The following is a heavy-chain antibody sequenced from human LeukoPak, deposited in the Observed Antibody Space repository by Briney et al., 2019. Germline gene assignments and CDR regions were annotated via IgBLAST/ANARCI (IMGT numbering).Heavy chain of an antibody. CDR1: GYTFTSYG. D-gene: IGHD2-2*01. J-gene: IGHJ4*02. V-gene: IGHV1-18*01. Sequence: ASVKVSCKASGYTFTSYGISWVRQAPGQGLEWMGWISAYNDNTNYAQKLQGRVTMTTDTSTSTAYMELRSLRSDDTAVYYCARGGILCSSTSCYSAVGDYWGQGTLVTVSS. CDR3: ARGGILCSSTSCYSAVGDY. CDR2: ISAYNDNT.